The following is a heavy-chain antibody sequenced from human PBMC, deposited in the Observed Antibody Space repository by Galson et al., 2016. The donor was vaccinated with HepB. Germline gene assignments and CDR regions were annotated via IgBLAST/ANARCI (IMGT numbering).Heavy chain of an antibody. CDR1: GFTFNTYS. CDR3: ARSGLTGYFDY. J-gene: IGHJ4*02. D-gene: IGHD3-9*01. CDR2: INYDSRYT. Sequence: SLRLSCAASGFTFNTYSVNWVRQAPGKGLEWVSSINYDSRYTFYADSVKGRFTISRDNTRNSLYLQVNSLRTEDTAVYYCARSGLTGYFDYWGQGTLVTGSS. V-gene: IGHV3-21*01.